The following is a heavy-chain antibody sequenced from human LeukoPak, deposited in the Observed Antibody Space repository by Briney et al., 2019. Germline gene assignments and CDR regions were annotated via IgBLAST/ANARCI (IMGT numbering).Heavy chain of an antibody. CDR1: GFTFSSYA. CDR2: INHSGST. V-gene: IGHV4-34*01. D-gene: IGHD3-16*02. J-gene: IGHJ4*02. CDR3: ARGLLYYDYVWGSYRYTPYYFDY. Sequence: GSLRLSCAASGFTFSSYAMSWIRQPPGKGLEWIGEINHSGSTNYNPSLKSRVTISVDTSKNQFSLKLSSVTAADTAVYYCARGLLYYDYVWGSYRYTPYYFDYWGQGTLVTVSS.